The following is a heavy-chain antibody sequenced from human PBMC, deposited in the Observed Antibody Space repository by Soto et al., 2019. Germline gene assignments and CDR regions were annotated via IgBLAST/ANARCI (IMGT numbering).Heavy chain of an antibody. CDR3: ARDQSWHDLVWWFEP. CDR1: CYTFTSYG. CDR2: ISAYNGNT. V-gene: IGHV1-18*01. Sequence: ASVKVSCKASCYTFTSYGISLLRQAPGQGLEWMGWISAYNGNTNYAQKLQGRVTMTKDTSTSTVYMELNSLTSEDTAVYYCARDQSWHDLVWWFEPWGQGTLVTVSS. J-gene: IGHJ5*02. D-gene: IGHD1-1*01.